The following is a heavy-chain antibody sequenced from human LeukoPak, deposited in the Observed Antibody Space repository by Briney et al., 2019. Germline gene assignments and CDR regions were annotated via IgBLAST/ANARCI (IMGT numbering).Heavy chain of an antibody. Sequence: SETLSLTCTVFGDSISGFYWSWIRQPPGKGLEWIGEIYHSGSTNYNPSLKSRVTISVDKSKNQFPLKLSSVTAADTAVYYCARDEAAGHFDYWGQGTLVTVSS. D-gene: IGHD6-13*01. CDR2: IYHSGST. CDR1: GDSISGFY. CDR3: ARDEAAGHFDY. J-gene: IGHJ4*02. V-gene: IGHV4-59*12.